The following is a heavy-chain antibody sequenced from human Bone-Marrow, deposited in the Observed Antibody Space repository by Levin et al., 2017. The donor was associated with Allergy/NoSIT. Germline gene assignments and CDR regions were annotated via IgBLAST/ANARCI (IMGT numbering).Heavy chain of an antibody. CDR1: EFTFSYYG. V-gene: IGHV3-30*18. CDR2: ISNDGSRT. Sequence: PGGSLRLSCVASEFTFSYYGMHWVRQAPGRGLEWVAMISNDGSRTDYLESVRGRFTISRDNSKNTLDLQISRLSPDDTAVYYCAKGHLGNCMSPSCWGINAWGQGTTVTVSS. J-gene: IGHJ6*02. CDR3: AKGHLGNCMSPSCWGINA. D-gene: IGHD2-2*01.